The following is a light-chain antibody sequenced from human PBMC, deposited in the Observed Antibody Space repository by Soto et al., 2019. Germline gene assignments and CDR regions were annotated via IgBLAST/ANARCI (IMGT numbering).Light chain of an antibody. J-gene: IGLJ2*01. V-gene: IGLV2-11*01. CDR2: DVN. Sequence: QSALTQPRSVSGSPGQSVTIACTGTSSDVGGYNYGSWYQQHPGKAPKLMIYDVNKRPSGVPDRFSASKSGNTASLTIAGLEAEDEVDYYCCSYAGDYTLVFGGGTQLTV. CDR1: SSDVGGYNY. CDR3: CSYAGDYTLV.